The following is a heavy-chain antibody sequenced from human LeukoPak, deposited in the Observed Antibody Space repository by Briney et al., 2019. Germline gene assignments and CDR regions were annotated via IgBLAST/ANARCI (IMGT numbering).Heavy chain of an antibody. CDR3: ARAGVEGTGRAFDI. J-gene: IGHJ3*02. V-gene: IGHV3-7*01. CDR1: GFTFSSYW. CDR2: IKQDGSEK. Sequence: PGGSLRLSCAASGFTFSSYWMSWVRQAPGKGLEWVANIKQDGSEKYYVDSVKGRFTISRDNAKNSLYLQMNSLRAEDTAVYYCARAGVEGTGRAFDIWGQGTMDTVSS. D-gene: IGHD1-14*01.